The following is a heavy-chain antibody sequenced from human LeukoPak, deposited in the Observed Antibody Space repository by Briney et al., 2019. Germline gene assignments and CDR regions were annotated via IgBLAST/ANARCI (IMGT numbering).Heavy chain of an antibody. CDR2: INPNSGGT. J-gene: IGHJ4*02. CDR1: GYTFTGYY. Sequence: ASVKVSCKASGYTFTGYYMHWVRQAPGQGLEWMGWINPNSGGTNYAQKFQGRVTMTRDTSISTACMELSRLRSDDTAVYYCARDLGFGEFFRRILDYWGQGTLVTVSS. V-gene: IGHV1-2*02. D-gene: IGHD3-10*01. CDR3: ARDLGFGEFFRRILDY.